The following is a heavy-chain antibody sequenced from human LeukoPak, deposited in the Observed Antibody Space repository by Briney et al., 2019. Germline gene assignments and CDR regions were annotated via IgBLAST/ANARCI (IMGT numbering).Heavy chain of an antibody. D-gene: IGHD4-23*01. J-gene: IGHJ4*02. V-gene: IGHV2-5*01. CDR2: IYWNDDK. CDR1: GFSLSTGARG. Sequence: SGPTLANPTQTLTLTCTFSGFSLSTGARGVGWIRHPPGKALEWLALIYWNDDKRYSPSLKSRLTITKDTSKNQVVLTMTNTDPVDTATYYCAHFNGTLTPVAYWGQGTLVTVSS. CDR3: AHFNGTLTPVAY.